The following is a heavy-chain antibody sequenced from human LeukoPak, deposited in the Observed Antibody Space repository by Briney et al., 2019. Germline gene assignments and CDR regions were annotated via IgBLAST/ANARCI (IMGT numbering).Heavy chain of an antibody. CDR3: ARDPQRGIAAAGWFDP. CDR1: GFTFSSYS. J-gene: IGHJ5*02. D-gene: IGHD6-13*01. CDR2: ISSSSSYI. Sequence: GGSLRLSCAASGFTFSSYSMNRVRQAPGKGLEWVSSISSSSSYIYYADSVKGRFTISRDNAKNSLYLQMNSLRAEDTAVYYCARDPQRGIAAAGWFDPWGQGTLVTVSS. V-gene: IGHV3-21*01.